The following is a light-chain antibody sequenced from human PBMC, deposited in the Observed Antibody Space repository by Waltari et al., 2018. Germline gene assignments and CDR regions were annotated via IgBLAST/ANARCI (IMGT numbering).Light chain of an antibody. Sequence: EIVLTQSPATLSLSPGERATLSCRASQSVSSYLAWYQQKPRHAPSLLIYDASNRSTCIPARFSGSASGTDFTLTISSLEPEDFAVYYCQQRSNGPLAFGQGTKVEIK. CDR3: QQRSNGPLA. CDR1: QSVSSY. CDR2: DAS. J-gene: IGKJ1*01. V-gene: IGKV3-11*01.